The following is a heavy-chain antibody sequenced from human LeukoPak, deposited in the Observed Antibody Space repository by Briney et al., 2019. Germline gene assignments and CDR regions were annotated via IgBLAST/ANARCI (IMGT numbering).Heavy chain of an antibody. CDR3: ARELITKADAFDI. Sequence: PSETLSLTCNVSGGSMSNYYWNWIRQPAGKGLEWIGRFYARGNTNYNPSLKSRVTMSVDTSKNQLSLKLTSVTAADTAVYYCARELITKADAFDIWGQGTMVTVSS. D-gene: IGHD1-20*01. J-gene: IGHJ3*02. CDR1: GGSMSNYY. V-gene: IGHV4-4*07. CDR2: FYARGNT.